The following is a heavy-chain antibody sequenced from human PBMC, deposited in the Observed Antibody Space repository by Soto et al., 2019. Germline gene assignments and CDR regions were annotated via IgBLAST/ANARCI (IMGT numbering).Heavy chain of an antibody. Sequence: EVQLVESGGGLVQPGGSLRLSCAASGFSFSSYWMRWVRQAPGKGLVWVSRINSDGSSTSYADSVKGRFTIPRDNAKNTLYLQMNSLRADDTAVYYCARPRPYCGGDCPDSWGQGTLVTVSS. D-gene: IGHD2-21*02. CDR1: GFSFSSYW. J-gene: IGHJ4*02. CDR3: ARPRPYCGGDCPDS. V-gene: IGHV3-74*01. CDR2: INSDGSST.